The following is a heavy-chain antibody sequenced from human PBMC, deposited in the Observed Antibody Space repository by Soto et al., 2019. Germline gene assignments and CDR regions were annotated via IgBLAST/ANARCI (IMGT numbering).Heavy chain of an antibody. D-gene: IGHD3-10*01. CDR2: IYPGDSYT. V-gene: IGHV5-51*01. CDR3: ARHDAITMVRGVIITGAFDI. J-gene: IGHJ3*02. CDR1: GYSFTSYW. Sequence: GESLKISCKGSGYSFTSYWIGWLRQMPGKGLEWMGIIYPGDSYTRYSPSFQGQVTISADKSISTAYLQWSSLKASDTAMYYCARHDAITMVRGVIITGAFDIWGQGTMVTVSS.